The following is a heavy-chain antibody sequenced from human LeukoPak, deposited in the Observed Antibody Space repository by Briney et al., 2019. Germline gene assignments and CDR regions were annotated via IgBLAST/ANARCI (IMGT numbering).Heavy chain of an antibody. J-gene: IGHJ4*02. V-gene: IGHV4-34*01. D-gene: IGHD3-16*02. CDR2: INHSGST. CDR3: ARLVDYVWGSYRSMDY. CDR1: GGSFSGYY. Sequence: SETLSLTCALYGGSFSGYYWSWIRQPPGKGLEWIGEINHSGSTNYNPSLKSRVTISVDTSKNQFSLKLSSATAADTAVYYCARLVDYVWGSYRSMDYWGQGTLVTVSS.